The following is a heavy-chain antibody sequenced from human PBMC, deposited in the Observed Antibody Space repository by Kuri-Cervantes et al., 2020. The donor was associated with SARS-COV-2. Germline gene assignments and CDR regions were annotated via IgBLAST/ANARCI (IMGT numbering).Heavy chain of an antibody. CDR2: ISYDGSNK. D-gene: IGHD2-21*01. Sequence: GESLKISCAASGFTFSSCVLHWVRQAPGKGLEWVAIISYDGSNKDYADSVKGRFTISRDNSKNTLYLQMNSLRAEDTAVYYCAKDHFGVHDFWGQGTLVTVSS. CDR3: AKDHFGVHDF. J-gene: IGHJ4*02. V-gene: IGHV3-30*18. CDR1: GFTFSSCV.